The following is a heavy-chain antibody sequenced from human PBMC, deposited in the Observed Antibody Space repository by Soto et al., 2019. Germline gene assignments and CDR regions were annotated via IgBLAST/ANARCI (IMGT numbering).Heavy chain of an antibody. CDR2: ISGSGGST. CDR1: GFTFSSYA. J-gene: IGHJ6*02. V-gene: IGHV3-23*01. CDR3: AKDQVGATTGYYYYYGMDV. Sequence: EVQLLESGGGLVQPGGSLRLSCAACGFTFSSYAMSWVRQAPGKGLEWVSAISGSGGSTYYADSVKGRFTISRDNSKNTLYLQMNSLRAEDTAVYYCAKDQVGATTGYYYYYGMDVWGQGTTVTVSS. D-gene: IGHD1-26*01.